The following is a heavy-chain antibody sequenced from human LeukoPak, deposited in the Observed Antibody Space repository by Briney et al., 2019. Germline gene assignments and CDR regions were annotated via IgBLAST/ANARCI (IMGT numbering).Heavy chain of an antibody. V-gene: IGHV4-39*01. J-gene: IGHJ4*02. D-gene: IGHD3-22*01. CDR2: TYYSGNT. Sequence: PSETLSLTCSVSGGSIDGSSYYWGWIRQPPGKGLEWIGSTYYSGNTYYNPSLESRVTMFVDTSKNQFSLNLSSVTASDTAVYYCASVYYYKDYWGQGTLVTVSS. CDR3: ASVYYYKDY. CDR1: GGSIDGSSYY.